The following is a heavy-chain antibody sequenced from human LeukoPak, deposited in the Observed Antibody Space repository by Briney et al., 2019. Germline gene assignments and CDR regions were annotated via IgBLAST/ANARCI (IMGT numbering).Heavy chain of an antibody. J-gene: IGHJ6*02. D-gene: IGHD6-13*01. CDR1: GYTFTSYG. CDR2: ISAYNVNT. Sequence: ASVTVSCKASGYTFTSYGISWVRQAPGQGLERMGWISAYNVNTNYAQKLQGRVTMTTDTSTSTAYMELRSLRSDDTAVYYCARDQSRYSSSWFPYYYYGMDVWGQGTTVTVSS. V-gene: IGHV1-18*01. CDR3: ARDQSRYSSSWFPYYYYGMDV.